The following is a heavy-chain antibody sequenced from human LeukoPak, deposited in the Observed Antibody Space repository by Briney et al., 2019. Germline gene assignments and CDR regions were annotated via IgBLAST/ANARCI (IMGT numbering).Heavy chain of an antibody. D-gene: IGHD6-19*01. CDR1: GFTFSNSA. Sequence: GGSLRPSCAASGFTFSNSAMSWVRQAPGKRLEWVSTLSGSGITTYYADSVKGRFTISRDNSKNTLYLQMNSLRAEDTAVYYCAKGIYSSGWSYFDYWGHGTLVTVSS. CDR3: AKGIYSSGWSYFDY. CDR2: LSGSGITT. V-gene: IGHV3-23*01. J-gene: IGHJ4*01.